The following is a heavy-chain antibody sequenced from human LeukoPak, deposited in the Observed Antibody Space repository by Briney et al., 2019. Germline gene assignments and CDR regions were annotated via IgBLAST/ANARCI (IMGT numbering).Heavy chain of an antibody. D-gene: IGHD3-3*01. CDR1: GFTFSSYW. CDR3: ARGRYYDFWSGDAFDI. Sequence: GGSLRPSCAASGFTFSSYWMSWVRQAPGKGLEWVANIKQDGSEKYYVDSVKGRFTISRDNAKNSLYLQMNSLRAEDTAVYYCARGRYYDFWSGDAFDIWGQGTMVTVSS. V-gene: IGHV3-7*01. CDR2: IKQDGSEK. J-gene: IGHJ3*02.